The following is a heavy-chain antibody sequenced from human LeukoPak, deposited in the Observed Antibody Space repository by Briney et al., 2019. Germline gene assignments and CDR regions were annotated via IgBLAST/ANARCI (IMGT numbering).Heavy chain of an antibody. D-gene: IGHD7-27*01. CDR3: ARIGVILGGALDFDY. J-gene: IGHJ4*02. V-gene: IGHV1-2*02. CDR1: GYTFTGYY. CDR2: INPNSGGT. Sequence: ASVKVSCKASGYTFTGYYMHWVRQAPGQGLERMGWINPNSGGTNYAQKFQGRVTMTRDTSISTAYMELSRLRSDDTAVYYCARIGVILGGALDFDYWGQGTLVTVSS.